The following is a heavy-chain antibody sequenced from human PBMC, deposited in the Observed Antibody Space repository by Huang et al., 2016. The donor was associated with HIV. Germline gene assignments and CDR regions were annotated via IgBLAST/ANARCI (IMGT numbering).Heavy chain of an antibody. CDR2: ISYDGSHQ. V-gene: IGHV3-30*18. Sequence: QVQLVESGGGMVQPGRSLRLSCEASGFTFSSAGIHWVRQAPGKGLEWVALISYDGSHQYYADSVKGRFTISRDNSKNTLYLQMNRLRTEDTAVYYCAKINYYDSGGSYYWGQGTLVTVSS. CDR1: GFTFSSAG. J-gene: IGHJ4*02. CDR3: AKINYYDSGGSYY. D-gene: IGHD3-22*01.